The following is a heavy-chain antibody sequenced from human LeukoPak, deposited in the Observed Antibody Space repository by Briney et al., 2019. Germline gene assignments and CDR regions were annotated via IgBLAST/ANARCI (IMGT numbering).Heavy chain of an antibody. CDR1: GFTFCSYD. D-gene: IGHD6-13*01. CDR2: ISSSATTK. Sequence: GGSLRLSCAASGFTFCSYDMYWVRQAPGKGLEWVSYISSSATTKYYADSVKGRFTISRDNAKSSLYLQMNSLRADDTAVYYCAKALPCSWYFFDYWGQGTLVTVSS. J-gene: IGHJ4*02. V-gene: IGHV3-48*03. CDR3: AKALPCSWYFFDY.